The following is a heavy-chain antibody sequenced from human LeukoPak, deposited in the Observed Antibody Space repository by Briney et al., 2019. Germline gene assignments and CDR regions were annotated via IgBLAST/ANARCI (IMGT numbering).Heavy chain of an antibody. CDR1: GYTFTGCY. Sequence: ASVKVSCKASGYTFTGCYMHWVRQAPGQGLEWMGWINPNSGGTNYAQKFQGRVTMTRDTSISTAYMELSRLRSDDTAVYYCARNRHSSSWYTFDYWGQGTLVTVSS. CDR2: INPNSGGT. CDR3: ARNRHSSSWYTFDY. D-gene: IGHD6-13*01. V-gene: IGHV1-2*02. J-gene: IGHJ4*02.